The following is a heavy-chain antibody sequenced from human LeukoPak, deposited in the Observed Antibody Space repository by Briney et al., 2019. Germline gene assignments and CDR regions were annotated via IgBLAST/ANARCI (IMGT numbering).Heavy chain of an antibody. CDR2: IYPRDGST. CDR1: GYSFTSNY. V-gene: IGHV1-46*01. Sequence: ASVKVSCKASGYSFTSNYIHWVRQAPGQGLEWMGMIYPRDGSTSYAQKFQGRVTVTRDTSTSTVYMELSSLRSEDTAVYYCGRGSIVVRNFDYWGQGTLVTVSS. D-gene: IGHD2-15*01. J-gene: IGHJ4*02. CDR3: GRGSIVVRNFDY.